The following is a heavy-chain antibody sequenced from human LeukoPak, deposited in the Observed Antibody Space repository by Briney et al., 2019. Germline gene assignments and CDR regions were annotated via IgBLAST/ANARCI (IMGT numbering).Heavy chain of an antibody. J-gene: IGHJ4*02. D-gene: IGHD6-13*01. CDR2: IKEDGSEE. V-gene: IGHV3-7*01. CDR3: ARDPAAWDY. CDR1: GFTFGNYW. Sequence: GGSLRLSCAASGFTFGNYWMSWVRQAPGKGLEWVANIKEDGSEEYYVDSVKGRFTISRDNTKNSLYLQMNSLRAEDTAVYYCARDPAAWDYWGQGTLVTVSS.